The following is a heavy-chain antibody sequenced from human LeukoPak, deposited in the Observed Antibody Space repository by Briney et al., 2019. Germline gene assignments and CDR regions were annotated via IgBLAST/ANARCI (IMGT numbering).Heavy chain of an antibody. D-gene: IGHD2-15*01. CDR3: AKDFVLGKKTTSPIFDY. J-gene: IGHJ4*02. V-gene: IGHV3-23*01. Sequence: PGGSLRLSCAASGFTFSSYAMSWVRQAPGKGLEWVSAISGSGGSTYYADSVKGRFTISRDNSKNTLYLQMNSLRAEDTAVYYCAKDFVLGKKTTSPIFDYWGQGTLVTVSS. CDR1: GFTFSSYA. CDR2: ISGSGGST.